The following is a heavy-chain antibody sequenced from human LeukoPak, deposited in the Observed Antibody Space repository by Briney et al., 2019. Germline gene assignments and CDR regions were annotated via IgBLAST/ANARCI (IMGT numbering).Heavy chain of an antibody. V-gene: IGHV1-69*13. D-gene: IGHD5-18*01. CDR1: GGTFSSYA. CDR3: ARGVSVYSYSADY. CDR2: IIPIFGTA. Sequence: GASVKVSCKASGGTFSSYAISWVRQAPGQGLKWMGGIIPIFGTANYAQKFQGRVTITADESTSTAYMELSSPRSEDTAVYYCARGVSVYSYSADYWGQGTLVTVSS. J-gene: IGHJ4*02.